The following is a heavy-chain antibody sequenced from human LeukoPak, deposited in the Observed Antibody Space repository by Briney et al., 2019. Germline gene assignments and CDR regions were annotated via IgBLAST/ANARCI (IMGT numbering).Heavy chain of an antibody. Sequence: GGSLRLSCVASGFSFDDYGMFWVRQTPGKGLEWVSGISWNGGNIGYADSVKGRFTISRDNAKKSLYLQMNSLRAEDTAVYYCARVSTGKYYLDSWGQGTLVTVSS. CDR3: ARVSTGKYYLDS. D-gene: IGHD2-8*02. J-gene: IGHJ4*02. CDR1: GFSFDDYG. CDR2: ISWNGGNI. V-gene: IGHV3-20*04.